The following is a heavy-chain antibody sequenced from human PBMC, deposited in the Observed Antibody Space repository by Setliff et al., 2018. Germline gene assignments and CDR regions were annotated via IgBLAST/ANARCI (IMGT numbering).Heavy chain of an antibody. CDR2: INAGNGNT. CDR3: ARSDYYDSSSYYWPFDY. Sequence: ASVKVSCKASGYTFTSYAMHWVRQAPGQRLEWMGWINAGNGNTKYSQKFQGRVTITRDTSASTAYMELSSLRSEDTAVYYCARSDYYDSSSYYWPFDYWGQGTLVTVSS. CDR1: GYTFTSYA. V-gene: IGHV1-3*01. J-gene: IGHJ4*02. D-gene: IGHD3-22*01.